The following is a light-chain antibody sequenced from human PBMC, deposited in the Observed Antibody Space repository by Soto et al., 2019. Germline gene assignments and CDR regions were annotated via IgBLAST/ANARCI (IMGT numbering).Light chain of an antibody. CDR2: DVC. Sequence: QSALTQPASVSGSPGQSITISCTGTSSDVGGYNYVSWYQQHPGKAPKLMIYDVCNRPSGVSNRFSGSKSGNTASLTISGLQAEDEADYYCSSYTSSCTPYVFGTGTKLTVL. CDR3: SSYTSSCTPYV. J-gene: IGLJ1*01. V-gene: IGLV2-14*01. CDR1: SSDVGGYNY.